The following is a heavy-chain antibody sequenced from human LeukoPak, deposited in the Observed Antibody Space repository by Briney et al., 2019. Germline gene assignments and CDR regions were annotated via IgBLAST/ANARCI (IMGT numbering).Heavy chain of an antibody. CDR2: IYHSGST. CDR1: GGSISSSNW. J-gene: IGHJ4*02. Sequence: SGTLSLTCAVSGGSISSSNWWSWVRQPPGKGLEWIGEIYHSGSTNYNPSLKSRVTISVDKSKNQFSLKLSSVTAADTAVYYCARSYDSGTYYNADFDYWGQGTLVTVSS. V-gene: IGHV4-4*02. D-gene: IGHD3-10*01. CDR3: ARSYDSGTYYNADFDY.